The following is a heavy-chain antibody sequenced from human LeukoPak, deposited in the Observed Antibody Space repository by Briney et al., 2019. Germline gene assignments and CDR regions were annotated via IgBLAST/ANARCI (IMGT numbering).Heavy chain of an antibody. D-gene: IGHD5-18*01. CDR1: GGSIRGYY. J-gene: IGHJ6*03. Sequence: PSETLSLTCNVSGGSIRGYYWSWIRQPPGKGLEWIGYIYSSGSTNYNPSLKSRVTISVDTSKNQFSLKLSSVTAADTAVYYCARVDLGGYSYGFNNYYYYMDVWGKGTTVTVSS. CDR2: IYSSGST. V-gene: IGHV4-59*01. CDR3: ARVDLGGYSYGFNNYYYYMDV.